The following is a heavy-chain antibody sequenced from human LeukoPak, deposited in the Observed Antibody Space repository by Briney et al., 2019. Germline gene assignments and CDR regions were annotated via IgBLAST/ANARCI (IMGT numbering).Heavy chain of an antibody. CDR1: GFTFSSYG. CDR3: AGIAAADNYFDY. J-gene: IGHJ4*02. CDR2: TWYDGSNK. V-gene: IGHV3-33*01. Sequence: GGSLRLSCAASGFTFSSYGMHWVRQAPGKGLEWVAVTWYDGSNKYYADSVKGRFTISRDNSKNTLYLQMNSLRAEDTAVYYCAGIAAADNYFDYWGQGTLVTVSS. D-gene: IGHD6-13*01.